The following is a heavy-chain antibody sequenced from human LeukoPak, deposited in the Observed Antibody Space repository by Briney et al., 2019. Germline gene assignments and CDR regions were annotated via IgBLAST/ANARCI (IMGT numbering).Heavy chain of an antibody. CDR3: ANGIDTYNYDSSGYYFWEY. Sequence: PGGSLRLSCAASGFTFSNYAMSWVRQAPGKGLEWVSAMSGSGASTFYADSVKGRFTISRDNSKNTLYLQMNSLRAEDTALYYCANGIDTYNYDSSGYYFWEYWGQGTLVTVST. V-gene: IGHV3-23*01. CDR2: MSGSGAST. D-gene: IGHD3-22*01. CDR1: GFTFSNYA. J-gene: IGHJ4*02.